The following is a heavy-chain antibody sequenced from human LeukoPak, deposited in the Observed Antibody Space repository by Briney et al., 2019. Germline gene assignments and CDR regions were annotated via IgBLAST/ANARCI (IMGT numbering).Heavy chain of an antibody. CDR2: ISAYNGNT. Sequence: ASVKVSRKASGYTFTSYGISWVRQAPGQGLEWMGWISAYNGNTNYAQKLQGRVTMTTDTPTSTAYMELRSLRSDDTAVYYCAREMATIYYFDYWGQGTLVTVSS. CDR1: GYTFTSYG. J-gene: IGHJ4*02. CDR3: AREMATIYYFDY. D-gene: IGHD5-24*01. V-gene: IGHV1-18*01.